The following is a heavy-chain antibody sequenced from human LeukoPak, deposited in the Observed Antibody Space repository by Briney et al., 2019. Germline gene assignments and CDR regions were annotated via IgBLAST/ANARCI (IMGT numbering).Heavy chain of an antibody. CDR3: ARLMDYDILTGYIPAYYYYGMDV. CDR2: IYYSGST. D-gene: IGHD3-9*01. Sequence: SETLSLTCTVSGGSISSYYWSWIRQPPGKGLEWIGYIYYSGSTNHNPSLKSRVTISVDTSKNQFSLKLSSVTAADTAVYYCARLMDYDILTGYIPAYYYYGMDVWGQGTTVTVSS. J-gene: IGHJ6*02. V-gene: IGHV4-59*08. CDR1: GGSISSYY.